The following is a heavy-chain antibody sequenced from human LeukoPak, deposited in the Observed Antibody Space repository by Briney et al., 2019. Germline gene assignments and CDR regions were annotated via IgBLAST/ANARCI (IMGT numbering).Heavy chain of an antibody. CDR3: AKSEVYDDGEFDY. J-gene: IGHJ4*02. Sequence: GGSLRLSCAASGFIFSSYSMNWVRQAPGKGLEWVSYISSSSSAIYYADSVKGRFTISRDNAENSLHLQMNSLRAEDTAVYYCAKSEVYDDGEFDYWGQGTLVTVSS. CDR1: GFIFSSYS. CDR2: ISSSSSAI. V-gene: IGHV3-48*04. D-gene: IGHD5/OR15-5a*01.